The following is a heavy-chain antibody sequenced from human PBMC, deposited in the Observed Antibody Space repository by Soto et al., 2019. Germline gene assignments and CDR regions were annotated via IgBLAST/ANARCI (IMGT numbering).Heavy chain of an antibody. CDR2: IYWDDDK. CDR3: AKRLWRCYKAWFDP. CDR1: GFSLTTSGVG. V-gene: IGHV2-5*02. J-gene: IGHJ5*02. D-gene: IGHD3-16*01. Sequence: QITLKESGPTRVKPTQTLTLTCTFSGFSLTTSGVGVGWIRQPPGKALEWLALIYWDDDKRYSPSLRSRLTITKDTPKNPVVLNMTNMDPVDTGTYYRAKRLWRCYKAWFDPWGQGTLVTVSS.